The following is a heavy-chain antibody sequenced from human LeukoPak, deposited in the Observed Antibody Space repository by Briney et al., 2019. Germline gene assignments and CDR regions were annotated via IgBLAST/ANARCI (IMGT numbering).Heavy chain of an antibody. D-gene: IGHD3-10*01. CDR2: IIPIFGTA. V-gene: IGHV1-69*05. J-gene: IGHJ4*02. CDR3: AAHLGHYSKFDY. Sequence: ASVKVSCKASGGTFSSYAISWVRQAPRQGLEWMGGIIPIFGTANYAQKFQGRVTITTDESTSAAYMELSSLRSEDTAVYYCAAHLGHYSKFDYWGQGTLVTVSS. CDR1: GGTFSSYA.